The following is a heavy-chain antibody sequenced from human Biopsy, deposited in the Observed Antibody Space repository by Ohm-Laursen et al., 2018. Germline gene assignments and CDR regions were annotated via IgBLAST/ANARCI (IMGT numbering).Heavy chain of an antibody. CDR3: ALQSVAQMKNFDY. CDR1: GYTLTGYH. V-gene: IGHV1-2*02. D-gene: IGHD6-19*01. J-gene: IGHJ4*02. CDR2: INAKTGDT. Sequence: SAKVSSTPSGYTLTGYHVHWVRQAPGQGLEWMGWINAKTGDTNYAQKFQGNITMTKNTSMSTAYMEMSRVRSDDTAVYYCALQSVAQMKNFDYWGQGTLVTVSS.